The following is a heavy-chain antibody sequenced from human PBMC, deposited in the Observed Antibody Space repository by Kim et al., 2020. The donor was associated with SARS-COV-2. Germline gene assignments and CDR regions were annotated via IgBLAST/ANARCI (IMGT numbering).Heavy chain of an antibody. Sequence: YSPSFQGHVTISADKSISTAYLQWSSLKASDTAMYYCYSRPLPAAMYQFDYWGQGTLVTVSS. CDR3: YSRPLPAAMYQFDY. V-gene: IGHV5-10-1*01. J-gene: IGHJ4*02. D-gene: IGHD2-2*01.